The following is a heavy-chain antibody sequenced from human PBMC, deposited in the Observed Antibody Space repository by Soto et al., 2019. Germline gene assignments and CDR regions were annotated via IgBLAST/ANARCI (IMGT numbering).Heavy chain of an antibody. V-gene: IGHV3-23*01. D-gene: IGHD4-17*01. Sequence: GGSLRLSCEASRFPFSSYAMGWVRQAPGKGLEWVSAISGSGGSTYYADSVKGRFTISRDNSENTLYLEMTSLRAEDTAVYYCAKGDEYGGNSGRYFDYWGQGTLVTVSS. J-gene: IGHJ4*02. CDR2: ISGSGGST. CDR3: AKGDEYGGNSGRYFDY. CDR1: RFPFSSYA.